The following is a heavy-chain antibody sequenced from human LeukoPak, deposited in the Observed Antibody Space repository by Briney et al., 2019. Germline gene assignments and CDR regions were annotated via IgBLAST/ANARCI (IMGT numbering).Heavy chain of an antibody. D-gene: IGHD6-19*01. CDR1: GGSISSYY. CDR2: IYYSGST. V-gene: IGHV4-59*01. J-gene: IGHJ5*02. CDR3: ARVLTALYSSGWFDP. Sequence: PSETLSLTCTVSGGSISSYYWSWIRQPPGKGLEWIGYIYYSGSTNYNPSLKSRVTISVDTSKNQFSLKLSSVTAADTAVYYCARVLTALYSSGWFDPWGQGTLVSVSS.